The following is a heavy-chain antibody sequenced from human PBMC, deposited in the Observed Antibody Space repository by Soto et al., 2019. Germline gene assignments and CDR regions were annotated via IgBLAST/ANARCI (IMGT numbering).Heavy chain of an antibody. CDR3: ARDESMVRERWFDP. D-gene: IGHD1-26*01. Sequence: EVQLVESGGGLVQPGGSLRLSCAASGFTFIGYWMHWVRQGPGKGLVWVSRINNDGSDTTYADSVKGRFTISRDNAKNMLYLQMNSLRVDDTAVYYCARDESMVRERWFDPWGQGTLVTDSS. CDR1: GFTFIGYW. CDR2: INNDGSDT. J-gene: IGHJ5*02. V-gene: IGHV3-74*01.